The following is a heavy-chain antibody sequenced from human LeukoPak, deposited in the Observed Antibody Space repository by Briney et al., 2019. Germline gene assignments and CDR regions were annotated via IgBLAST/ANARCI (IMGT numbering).Heavy chain of an antibody. CDR2: ISYDGSNK. V-gene: IGHV3-30-3*01. J-gene: IGHJ3*02. D-gene: IGHD2-15*01. CDR3: ARDLVVAGLFDAFDI. CDR1: GFTFSSYA. Sequence: PGRSLRLSCAASGFTFSSYAMHWVRQAPGKGLEWVAVISYDGSNKYYADSVKGRFTISRDNSKNTLYLQMNSLRAEDTAVYYCARDLVVAGLFDAFDIWGQGTMVTVSS.